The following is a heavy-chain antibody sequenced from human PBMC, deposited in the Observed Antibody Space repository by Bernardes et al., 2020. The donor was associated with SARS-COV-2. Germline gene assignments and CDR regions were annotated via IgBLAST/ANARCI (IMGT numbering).Heavy chain of an antibody. Sequence: ASVKVSCKVSGYTLTELSMHWVRQAPGKGLEWMGGFDPEDGETIYAQKFQGRVTMTEDTSTDTAYMELSSLRSEDTAVYYCATGIAAAGTREYYYYYYGMDVWGQGTTVTVSS. V-gene: IGHV1-24*01. J-gene: IGHJ6*02. CDR1: GYTLTELS. CDR2: FDPEDGET. D-gene: IGHD6-13*01. CDR3: ATGIAAAGTREYYYYYYGMDV.